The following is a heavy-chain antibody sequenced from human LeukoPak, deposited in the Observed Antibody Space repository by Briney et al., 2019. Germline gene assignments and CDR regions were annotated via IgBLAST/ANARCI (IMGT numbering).Heavy chain of an antibody. J-gene: IGHJ4*02. Sequence: GGSLRLSCAASGFTFSSYAMSWVRQAPGKGLEWVSAISGSGGSTYYGDSVKGRFTISRDNAKNTLYLQMNSLRAEDTAVYYCARDRSGWYYFDYWGQGTLVTVSS. D-gene: IGHD6-19*01. CDR2: ISGSGGST. CDR1: GFTFSSYA. V-gene: IGHV3-23*01. CDR3: ARDRSGWYYFDY.